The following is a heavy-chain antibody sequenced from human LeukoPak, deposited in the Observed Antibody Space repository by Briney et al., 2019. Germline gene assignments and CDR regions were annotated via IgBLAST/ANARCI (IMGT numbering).Heavy chain of an antibody. Sequence: KPSETLSLTCTVSGGSISSYYWSWIRQPPGKGLEWIGYIYYSGSTNYNPSLKSRVTISVDTSKNQFSLKLSSVTAADTAVYYCARDEGGIHDYWGQGTLVTVSS. CDR3: ARDEGGIHDY. J-gene: IGHJ4*02. V-gene: IGHV4-59*01. CDR1: GGSISSYY. D-gene: IGHD1-26*01. CDR2: IYYSGST.